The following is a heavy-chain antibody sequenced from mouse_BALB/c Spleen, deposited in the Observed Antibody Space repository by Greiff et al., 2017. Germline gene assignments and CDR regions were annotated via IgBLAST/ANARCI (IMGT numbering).Heavy chain of an antibody. J-gene: IGHJ4*01. CDR3: ARGDYDADYAMDY. CDR1: GFSLTSYG. Sequence: VQLQESGPGLVAPSQSLSITCTVSGFSLTSYGVHWVRQPPGKGLEWLGVIWAGGSTNYNSALMSRLSISKDNSKSQVFLKMNSLQTDDTAMYYCARGDYDADYAMDYWGQGTSVTVSS. D-gene: IGHD2-4*01. CDR2: IWAGGST. V-gene: IGHV2-9*02.